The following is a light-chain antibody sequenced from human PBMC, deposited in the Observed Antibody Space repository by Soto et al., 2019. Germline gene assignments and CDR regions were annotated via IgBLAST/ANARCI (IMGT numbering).Light chain of an antibody. Sequence: QSALTQPASVSGSPGQSITISCTGTSSDVGSYILVSWYQQHPGTAPKLMIYEGSKRPSGVSHRFSGSKYGNTASLTIGGLQAEDEADYYCCSYAGSSTLVFGGGTKVTVL. J-gene: IGLJ2*01. V-gene: IGLV2-23*01. CDR2: EGS. CDR1: SSDVGSYIL. CDR3: CSYAGSSTLV.